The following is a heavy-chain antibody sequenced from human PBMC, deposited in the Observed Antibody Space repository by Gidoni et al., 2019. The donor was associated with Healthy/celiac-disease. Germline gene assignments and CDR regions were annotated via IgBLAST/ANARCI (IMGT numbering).Heavy chain of an antibody. V-gene: IGHV3-15*01. CDR3: TTDLLATVTPLYYYYGMDV. Sequence: EVQLVESGGGLVKPGGSLRLSCAASGFTFSNAWMSWVRQAPGKGLEWVGRIKSKTDGGTTDYAAPVKGRFTISRDDSKNTLYLQMNSLKTEDTAVYYCTTDLLATVTPLYYYYGMDVWGQGTTVTVSS. J-gene: IGHJ6*02. CDR2: IKSKTDGGTT. CDR1: GFTFSNAW. D-gene: IGHD4-17*01.